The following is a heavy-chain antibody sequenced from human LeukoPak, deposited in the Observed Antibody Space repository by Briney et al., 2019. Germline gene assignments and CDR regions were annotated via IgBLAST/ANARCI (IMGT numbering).Heavy chain of an antibody. J-gene: IGHJ4*02. CDR2: IYYSGST. Sequence: ASETLSLTCTVSGGSISSGDYYWSWIRQPPGKGLEWIGYIYYSGSTYYNPSLKSRVTISVDTSKNQFSLKLSSVTAADTAVYCCARVFGSGSSFGGPFDYWGQGTLVTVSS. CDR3: ARVFGSGSSFGGPFDY. CDR1: GGSISSGDYY. V-gene: IGHV4-30-4*01. D-gene: IGHD3-10*01.